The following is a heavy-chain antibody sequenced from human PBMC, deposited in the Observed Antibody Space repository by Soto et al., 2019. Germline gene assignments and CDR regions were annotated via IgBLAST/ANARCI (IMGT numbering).Heavy chain of an antibody. V-gene: IGHV3-21*01. CDR1: GFTFSSYS. CDR3: ARDDIRDIVVVPAAIPFDY. Sequence: AGGSLRLSCAASGFTFSSYSMNWVRQAPGKGLEWVSSISSSSSYIYYTDSVKGRFTISRDNAKNSLYLQMNSLRAEDTAVYYCARDDIRDIVVVPAAIPFDYWGQGTLVTAPQ. D-gene: IGHD2-2*01. CDR2: ISSSSSYI. J-gene: IGHJ4*02.